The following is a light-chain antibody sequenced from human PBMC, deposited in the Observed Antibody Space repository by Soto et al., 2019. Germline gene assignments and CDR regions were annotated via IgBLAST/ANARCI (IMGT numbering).Light chain of an antibody. CDR2: AAS. CDR3: QQYNYWPPIT. Sequence: IQLTQSPSSLSASVGDRVTITCRASQDIAIYLAWYQQKPGEAPKLLIYAASTLQSGVPSRFSGSGSGTDFTLTISSLQSEDFAVYYCQQYNYWPPITFGQGTRLEIK. CDR1: QDIAIY. J-gene: IGKJ5*01. V-gene: IGKV1-27*01.